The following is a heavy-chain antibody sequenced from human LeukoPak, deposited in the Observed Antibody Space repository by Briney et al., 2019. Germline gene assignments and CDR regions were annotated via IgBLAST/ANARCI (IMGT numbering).Heavy chain of an antibody. D-gene: IGHD3-10*01. CDR1: GFPFSSYS. CDR3: ATESVLHGSGST. Sequence: GGSMRLSCEASGFPFSSYSMNWVRQAPGKGLESISYISTRGTTIYYADSVKGRFTISRDNAKNSLYLEMNSLRVEDTAVCYCATESVLHGSGSTWGQGTLITVSS. V-gene: IGHV3-48*01. J-gene: IGHJ4*02. CDR2: ISTRGTTI.